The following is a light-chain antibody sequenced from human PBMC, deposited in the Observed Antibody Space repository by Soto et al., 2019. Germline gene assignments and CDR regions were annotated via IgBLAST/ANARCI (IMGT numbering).Light chain of an antibody. V-gene: IGLV2-8*01. CDR3: SSFGDGFNVV. CDR2: EVF. Sequence: QSALTQPPSASGSPGQSVTITCSGTENDIGVANYVSWYQQHPDEAPKLLIYEVFKRPSEIPDRFSASKSGNTASLIVSGLQPEDEAEYFCSSFGDGFNVVFGGGTQLTVL. J-gene: IGLJ7*01. CDR1: ENDIGVANY.